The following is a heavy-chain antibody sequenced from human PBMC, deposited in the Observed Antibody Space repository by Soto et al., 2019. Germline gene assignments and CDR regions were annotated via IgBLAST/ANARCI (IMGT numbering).Heavy chain of an antibody. J-gene: IGHJ4*02. CDR1: GFTFRTYG. CDR2: ISSSGSFI. Sequence: PGGSLRLSCAASGFTFRTYGMNWVRRAPGGGLEWVASISSSGSFIYYADSVKGRFTISRDDAEKSLYLQMNSLRAEDTALYYCAREPEGIAAALDYWGRGPLVTVSS. V-gene: IGHV3-21*01. CDR3: AREPEGIAAALDY. D-gene: IGHD6-13*01.